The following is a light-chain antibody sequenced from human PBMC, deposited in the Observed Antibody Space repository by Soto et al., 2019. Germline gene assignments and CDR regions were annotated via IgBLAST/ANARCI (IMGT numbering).Light chain of an antibody. CDR3: QQYNSYSRT. Sequence: PSTLSASVGDRVSITGRASQSIDSWLAWYQQKPGKAPKLLIYAASSLQSGVPSRFSGSGSGTEFTLTISSLQPDDFATYYCQQYNSYSRTFGQGTKVDIK. J-gene: IGKJ1*01. V-gene: IGKV1-5*01. CDR2: AAS. CDR1: QSIDSW.